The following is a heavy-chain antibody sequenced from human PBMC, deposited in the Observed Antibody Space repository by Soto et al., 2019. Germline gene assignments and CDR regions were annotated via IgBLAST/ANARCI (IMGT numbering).Heavy chain of an antibody. CDR1: GGSITTGGSY. CDR2: IYHSGNT. V-gene: IGHV4-31*03. J-gene: IGHJ4*02. CDR3: ARARFQVLYGKHYFDS. D-gene: IGHD2-2*02. Sequence: PSETLSLTCTVSGGSITTGGSYWSWIRQHPGKGLEWIGNIYHSGNTCYNPSLKSRLTISVDASKNHFSLMVDSVTAADTAVYYCARARFQVLYGKHYFDSWGQGTLVTVS.